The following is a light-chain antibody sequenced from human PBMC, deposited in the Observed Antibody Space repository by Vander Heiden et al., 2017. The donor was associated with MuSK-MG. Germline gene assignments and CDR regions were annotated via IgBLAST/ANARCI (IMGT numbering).Light chain of an antibody. CDR3: QQSDSVPYT. V-gene: IGKV1-39*01. Sequence: EIQMTQSPASLSASVGDRVSITCRTSQTVITYLNWYQQKPGKVPQLLIYGGSTLQFGVPSRFSGSGSGTDFSLTISSLQPEDFATYYCQQSDSVPYTFGQGTKLXIK. CDR1: QTVITY. J-gene: IGKJ2*01. CDR2: GGS.